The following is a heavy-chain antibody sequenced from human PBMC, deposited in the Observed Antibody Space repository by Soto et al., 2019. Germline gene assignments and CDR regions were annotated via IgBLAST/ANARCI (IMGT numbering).Heavy chain of an antibody. CDR3: ARGEVPLGWFDP. Sequence: PSETRSLTCTVSGGSISSGGYYWSWIRQHPGKGLEWIGYIYYSGSTYYNPSLKSRVTISVDTSKNQFSLKLSSVTAADTAVYYCARGEVPLGWFDPWGQGTLVTVSS. CDR2: IYYSGST. V-gene: IGHV4-31*03. CDR1: GGSISSGGYY. J-gene: IGHJ5*02. D-gene: IGHD1-1*01.